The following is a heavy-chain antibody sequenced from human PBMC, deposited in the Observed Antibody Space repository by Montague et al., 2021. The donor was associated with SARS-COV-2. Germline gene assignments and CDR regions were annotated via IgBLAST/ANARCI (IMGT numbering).Heavy chain of an antibody. CDR3: ARHSGYYDRSGYHDY. CDR2: IYLSGST. CDR1: GDSISNYY. J-gene: IGHJ4*01. Sequence: SETLSLTCTVSGDSISNYYWSWIRQPPGKGLEWIAYIYLSGSTNYNHSLESRGSISVITSRNQPSLRLRSVTAADTAVYYCARHSGYYDRSGYHDYWGHGTLVTVSS. V-gene: IGHV4-59*08. D-gene: IGHD3-22*01.